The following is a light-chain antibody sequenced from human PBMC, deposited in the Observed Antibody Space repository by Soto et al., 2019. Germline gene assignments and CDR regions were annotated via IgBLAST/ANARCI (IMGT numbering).Light chain of an antibody. J-gene: IGKJ5*01. CDR2: DAS. CDR3: QQYENLPT. V-gene: IGKV1-33*01. Sequence: DIQMTQSPSSLSASVGDRVTITCQASQHINNYLNWYKQKPGRAPKLLIYDASNLEAGVPSRFRGSGSGTDFTFTISRLQPEDIATYDCQQYENLPTFGQGTRLEIK. CDR1: QHINNY.